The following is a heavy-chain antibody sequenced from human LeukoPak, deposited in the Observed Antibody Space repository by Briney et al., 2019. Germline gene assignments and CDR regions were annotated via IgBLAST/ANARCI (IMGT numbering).Heavy chain of an antibody. D-gene: IGHD3-10*01. J-gene: IGHJ3*02. Sequence: KPSETLSLTCTVSGGSISSGGYYWGWIHQHPGKGLEWIGYIYYSGSTYYNPSLKSRVTISVDTSKNQFSLKLRSVTAADTAVYYCARTQAYSYGSGSYGAFDIWGQGTMVTVSS. CDR1: GGSISSGGYY. CDR2: IYYSGST. CDR3: ARTQAYSYGSGSYGAFDI. V-gene: IGHV4-31*03.